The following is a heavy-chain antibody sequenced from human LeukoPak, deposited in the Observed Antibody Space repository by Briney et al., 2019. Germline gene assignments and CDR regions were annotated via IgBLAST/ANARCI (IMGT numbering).Heavy chain of an antibody. CDR3: ARASNYDFWSGYYGSFDY. J-gene: IGHJ4*02. CDR2: IIPIFGTA. CDR1: GGTFSSYA. V-gene: IGHV1-69*05. D-gene: IGHD3-3*01. Sequence: SVKVSCKASGGTFSSYAISWVRQAPGQGLEWMGGIIPIFGTANYAQKFQGRVTITTDESTSTAYMELSSLRSEDTAVYYCARASNYDFWSGYYGSFDYWGQGTLVTVSS.